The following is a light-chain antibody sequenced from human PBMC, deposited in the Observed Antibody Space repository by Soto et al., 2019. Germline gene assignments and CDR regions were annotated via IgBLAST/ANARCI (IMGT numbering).Light chain of an antibody. CDR2: GNI. J-gene: IGLJ2*01. V-gene: IGLV1-40*01. Sequence: QSVLTQPPSVSGAPGQRVTISCTGSSSNIGAGYDVHWYQQVPGTAPKLLIYGNINRPSGVPDRFSGSKSGTSASLAITGLQADDEADYYCQSSDSSLTVVFGGGTKVTV. CDR1: SSNIGAGYD. CDR3: QSSDSSLTVV.